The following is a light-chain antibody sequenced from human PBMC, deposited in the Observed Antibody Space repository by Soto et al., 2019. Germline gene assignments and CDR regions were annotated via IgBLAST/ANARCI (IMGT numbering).Light chain of an antibody. V-gene: IGKV3-11*01. CDR2: DAS. CDR1: QNVYRY. CDR3: QQRGNWPIT. J-gene: IGKJ5*01. Sequence: ETVLTQSPATLSLSPGETATLSCRTSQNVYRYLAWYQQKPGQAPRLLIYDASSRATGIPARFSGRGSGTDFTLTVSSLEPEDFAVYYCQQRGNWPITFGQGTRLEIK.